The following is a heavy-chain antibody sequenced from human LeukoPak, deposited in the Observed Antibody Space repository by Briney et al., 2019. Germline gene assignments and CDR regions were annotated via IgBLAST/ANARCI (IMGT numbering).Heavy chain of an antibody. J-gene: IGHJ4*02. CDR2: IYYSGST. CDR1: GGSISSSSYY. V-gene: IGHV4-39*07. Sequence: SETLSLTCTVSGGSISSSSYYWGWIRQPPGKGLEWIGSIYYSGSTYYNPSLKSRVTISVDTSKNQFSLKLSSVTAADTAVYYCARGYCTNAVCSLGPTQAWGQGTLVTVSS. CDR3: ARGYCTNAVCSLGPTQA. D-gene: IGHD2-8*01.